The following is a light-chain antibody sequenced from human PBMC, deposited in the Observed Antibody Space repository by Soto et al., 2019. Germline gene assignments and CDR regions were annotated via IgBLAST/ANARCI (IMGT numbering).Light chain of an antibody. J-gene: IGLJ2*01. CDR3: QTWDTGARVV. Sequence: QAVVTQAPSASASLGASVKLTCTLSSGHSSYAIAWHQQQPEKGPRYLMKLNSDGRHSKGDGIPDRFSGSSSGAERYLTISSLQSEDEADYYCQTWDTGARVVFGGGTKVTVL. CDR2: LNSDGRH. V-gene: IGLV4-69*01. CDR1: SGHSSYA.